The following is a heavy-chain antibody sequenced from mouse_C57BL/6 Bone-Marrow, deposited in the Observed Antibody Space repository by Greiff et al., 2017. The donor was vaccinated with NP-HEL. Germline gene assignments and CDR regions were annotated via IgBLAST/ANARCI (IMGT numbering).Heavy chain of an antibody. D-gene: IGHD1-1*02. CDR2: IWRGGST. J-gene: IGHJ1*03. CDR3: AKKKGGLGTYWYFDV. CDR1: GFSLTSYG. Sequence: QVQLKESGPGLVQPSQSLSITCTVSGFSLTSYGVHWVRQSPGKGLEWLGVIWRGGSTDYNAAFMSRLSITKDNSQSQVFFKMNSLQADDTAIYYGAKKKGGLGTYWYFDVWGTGTTVTVSS. V-gene: IGHV2-5*01.